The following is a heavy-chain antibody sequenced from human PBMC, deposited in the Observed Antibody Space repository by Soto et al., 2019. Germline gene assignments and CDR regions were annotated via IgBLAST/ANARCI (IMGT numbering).Heavy chain of an antibody. CDR1: GFTFSSFA. J-gene: IGHJ4*02. Sequence: PGGSLRLSCAASGFTFSSFAMSWVRQAPGKGLEWVSAISGSGGSTYYADSVKGRFTISRDNSKNTLYLQMNSLRAEDTAVYYCASNITITIYAPPGYWGQGTLVTVS. V-gene: IGHV3-23*01. D-gene: IGHD3-9*01. CDR2: ISGSGGST. CDR3: ASNITITIYAPPGY.